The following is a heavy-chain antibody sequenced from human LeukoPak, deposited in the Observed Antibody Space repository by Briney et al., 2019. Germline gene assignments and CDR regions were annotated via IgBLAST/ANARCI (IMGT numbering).Heavy chain of an antibody. CDR1: GFTFSSYY. J-gene: IGHJ5*02. CDR3: ARGLDYSNANWFDP. CDR2: INWNGGST. Sequence: GGSLRLSCVASGFTFSSYYMSWVRQAPGKGLEWVSGINWNGGSTGYADSVKGRFTISRDNAKNSLYLQMNSLRAEDTALYYCARGLDYSNANWFDPWGQGTLVTVSS. V-gene: IGHV3-20*04. D-gene: IGHD4-11*01.